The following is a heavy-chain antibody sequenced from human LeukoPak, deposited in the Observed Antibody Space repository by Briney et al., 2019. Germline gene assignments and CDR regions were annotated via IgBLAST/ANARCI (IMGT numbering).Heavy chain of an antibody. D-gene: IGHD1-26*01. CDR1: GFTFKTYA. Sequence: PGGSLRLSCAASGFTFKTYAMNWVRQVPGKGPEWVSSMSGSGSSTDYADSVKGRFTISRDNSKNTLYLQMSNLRAGDTAIYYCVRDPRHGGAAYWGRGTVVTVSS. CDR2: MSGSGSST. CDR3: VRDPRHGGAAY. V-gene: IGHV3-23*01. J-gene: IGHJ4*02.